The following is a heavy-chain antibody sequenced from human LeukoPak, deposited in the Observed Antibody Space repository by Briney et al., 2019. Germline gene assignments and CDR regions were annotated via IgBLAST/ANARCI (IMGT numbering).Heavy chain of an antibody. J-gene: IGHJ4*02. CDR1: GYTFTDSY. CDR3: ARRSSSSDLDF. CDR2: IIPDSGVT. D-gene: IGHD6-6*01. Sequence: ASVPVSCMASGYTFTDSYIYWVRQAPGPGLEWMGLIIPDSGVTKYAQKFQGRVDMTRDTSISTAYMELSGLTSDDTAVYFCARRSSSSDLDFWGQGTLVTVST. V-gene: IGHV1-2*02.